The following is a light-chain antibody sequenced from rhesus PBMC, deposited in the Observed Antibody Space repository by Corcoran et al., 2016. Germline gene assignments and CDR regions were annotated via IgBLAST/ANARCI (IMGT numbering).Light chain of an antibody. J-gene: IGKJ1*01. Sequence: DIQMTQSPSSLFASVGDKVTITCHASQGISRWLAWYQQKPGKAPKPLIYAASSLQSGVPSRFSGSGSGTDYTLTIDRLQPKNFTTYFCQQYDDLPWTFGQGTKVAI. CDR3: QQYDDLPWT. CDR1: QGISRW. V-gene: IGKV1-19*01. CDR2: AAS.